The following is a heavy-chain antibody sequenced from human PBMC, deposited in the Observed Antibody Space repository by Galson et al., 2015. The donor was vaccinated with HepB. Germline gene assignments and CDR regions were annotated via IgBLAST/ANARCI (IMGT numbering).Heavy chain of an antibody. CDR3: ARADGGGYYYVDY. J-gene: IGHJ4*02. Sequence: SVKVSCKASGYSFDRNTINWVRQAPGQGLEWMGWINTNTGNPTYAQGFTGRFVFSLDTSVSTAYLQISSLKAEDTAKYYCARADGGGYYYVDYWGQGTLVTVSS. CDR2: INTNTGNP. D-gene: IGHD2-21*01. CDR1: GYSFDRNT. V-gene: IGHV7-4-1*02.